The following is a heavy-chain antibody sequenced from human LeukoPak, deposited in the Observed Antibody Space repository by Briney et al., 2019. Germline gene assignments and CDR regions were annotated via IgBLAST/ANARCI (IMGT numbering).Heavy chain of an antibody. CDR2: ITSGGVA. CDR1: GFTFSRYA. V-gene: IGHV3-23*01. D-gene: IGHD2-2*01. J-gene: IGHJ4*02. CDR3: AKPFRDCSSATCYVSFDY. Sequence: PGGSLRLSCAASGFTFSRYAMPGVRQAPGKGLEGVLAITSGGVASYANSVRGRFTFSRDNSINSLYLQMSSLGADDTAVYYCAKPFRDCSSATCYVSFDYWGQGTLVTVSS.